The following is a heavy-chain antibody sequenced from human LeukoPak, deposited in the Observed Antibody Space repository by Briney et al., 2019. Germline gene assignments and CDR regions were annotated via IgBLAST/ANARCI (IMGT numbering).Heavy chain of an antibody. J-gene: IGHJ4*02. CDR2: ISWNSGSI. D-gene: IGHD3-9*01. CDR3: ARTYYDILTGYNPYFDY. V-gene: IGHV3-9*01. CDR1: GFTFDDYA. Sequence: GGSLRLSCAASGFTFDDYAMHWVRQAPGKGLKWVSGISWNSGSIGYADSVKGRFTISRDNAKNFLYLQMNSLRAEDTAVYYCARTYYDILTGYNPYFDYWGQGILVTVSS.